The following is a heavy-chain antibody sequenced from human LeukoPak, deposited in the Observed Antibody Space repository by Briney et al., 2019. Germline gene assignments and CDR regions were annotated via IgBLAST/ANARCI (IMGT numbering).Heavy chain of an antibody. V-gene: IGHV1-2*02. CDR3: ARALRYFDWLYDY. CDR2: INPNSGGT. D-gene: IGHD3-9*01. J-gene: IGHJ4*02. CDR1: GYTFTGYY. Sequence: ASVKVSCKASGYTFTGYYMHWVRKAPGQGLEWMGWINPNSGGTNYAQKFQGRVTMTRDTSISTAYMELSRLRSDDTAVYYCARALRYFDWLYDYWGQGTLVTVSS.